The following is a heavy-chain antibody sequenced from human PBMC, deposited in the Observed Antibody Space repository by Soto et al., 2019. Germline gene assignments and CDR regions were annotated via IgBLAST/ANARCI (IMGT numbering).Heavy chain of an antibody. CDR2: ISDSGGTT. CDR3: VGARLYYSGSGTPLWFDS. J-gene: IGHJ5*01. CDR1: GFTFSSYE. D-gene: IGHD3-10*01. Sequence: EVQLVESGGGLVQPGGSLRLSCRTSGFTFSSYEMNWVRQAPGKGLEWVSYISDSGGTTKYADSVKGRFTISRDKSKNSLFLQRNSLRAEDTAVYYCVGARLYYSGSGTPLWFDSWGQGTRVTVSS. V-gene: IGHV3-48*03.